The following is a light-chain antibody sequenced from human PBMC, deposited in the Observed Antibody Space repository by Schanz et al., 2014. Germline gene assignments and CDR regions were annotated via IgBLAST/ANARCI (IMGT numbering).Light chain of an antibody. CDR2: EVS. CDR3: CSYAGTTTWV. CDR1: SSDVGGYNL. Sequence: QSALTQPRSVSGSPGQSVTISCTGTSSDVGGYNLVSWYQQHPGKAPKVMIYEVSKWPSGVSNRFSGSKSGNTASLTISGLQAEDEADYYCCSYAGTTTWVFGGGTKVTVL. V-gene: IGLV2-23*02. J-gene: IGLJ3*02.